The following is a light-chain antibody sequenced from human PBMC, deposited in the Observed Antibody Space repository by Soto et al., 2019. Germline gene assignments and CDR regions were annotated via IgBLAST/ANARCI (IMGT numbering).Light chain of an antibody. J-gene: IGKJ3*01. CDR3: QKYDRAPFT. CDR1: QGISNY. Sequence: IQMNQSPSSLSAYLGDRVTITCRASQGISNYLAWYQQKPGRLPKLLLFGASTLQSGVPARFSGSGSGTLFTLTINGLLPEDVATYYCQKYDRAPFTFGPGTKVDIK. V-gene: IGKV1-27*01. CDR2: GAS.